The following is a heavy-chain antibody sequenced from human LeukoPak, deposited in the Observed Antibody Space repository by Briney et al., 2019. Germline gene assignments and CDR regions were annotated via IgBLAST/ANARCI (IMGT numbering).Heavy chain of an antibody. Sequence: SGGSLRLSCAASGFFFSDHWMHWVRQAPGKGLVWVARIRGDGRDATYADFLRGRFTVSRDNARNTLYLQMNSLRDEDTSVYFCARDEVVGAGSCFGWGQGTRVTAS. D-gene: IGHD2-15*01. J-gene: IGHJ4*02. CDR3: ARDEVVGAGSCFG. CDR1: GFFFSDHW. CDR2: IRGDGRDA. V-gene: IGHV3-74*01.